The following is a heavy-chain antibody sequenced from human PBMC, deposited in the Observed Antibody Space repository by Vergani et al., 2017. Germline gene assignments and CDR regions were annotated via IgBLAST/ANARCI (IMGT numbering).Heavy chain of an antibody. J-gene: IGHJ1*01. CDR2: ISDTSSAI. Sequence: QVDLVESGGGLVKPGESLRLSCTASGFPFSDYYMTWLRQAPGKGLEWIAYISDTSSAIFYADSARGRFTISRDNAKNSLFLQMNTLRPEDTAVYFCARALRPHGNWHFADWGRGTLVTVSS. V-gene: IGHV3-11*04. CDR1: GFPFSDYY. CDR3: ARALRPHGNWHFAD. D-gene: IGHD1-20*01.